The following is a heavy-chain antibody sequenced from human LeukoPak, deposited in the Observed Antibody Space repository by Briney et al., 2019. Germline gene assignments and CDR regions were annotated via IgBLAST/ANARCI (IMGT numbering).Heavy chain of an antibody. CDR2: IYWNDDK. Sequence: SGPTLVKPTQTLTLTCTFSGFSLSTSGVGVGWIRQPPGKALEWLALIYWNDDKRYSPSLKSRLTITKDTSKNQVVLTMTNIDPVDTATYYCAHRRPRYCTNGVCPADAFDIWGQGTMVTVSS. V-gene: IGHV2-5*01. D-gene: IGHD2-8*01. CDR3: AHRRPRYCTNGVCPADAFDI. J-gene: IGHJ3*02. CDR1: GFSLSTSGVG.